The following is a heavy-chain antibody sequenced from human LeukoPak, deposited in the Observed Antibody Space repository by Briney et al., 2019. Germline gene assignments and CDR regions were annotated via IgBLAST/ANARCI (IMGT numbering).Heavy chain of an antibody. J-gene: IGHJ4*02. Sequence: GGSLRLSCAASGFMFSTYEMNWVRQAPGKGLEWLSYISYNGQRIFYADSVKGRFTISRDNAKNSLYLQMNSLRAEDTALYFCASPNYYGSSGYYSPFDYWGQGTLVTVSS. CDR3: ASPNYYGSSGYYSPFDY. CDR2: ISYNGQRI. V-gene: IGHV3-48*03. D-gene: IGHD3-22*01. CDR1: GFMFSTYE.